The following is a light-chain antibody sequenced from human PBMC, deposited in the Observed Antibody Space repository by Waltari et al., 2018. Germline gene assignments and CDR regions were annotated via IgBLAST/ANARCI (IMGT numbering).Light chain of an antibody. Sequence: QSVLTQPPSVSGAPGQRVTISCTGSSSNIGAGYDVHWYQQLPGTAPKLLIYGNSSRPSGVPDRFSGSKSGTSASLAITGLQAEDEADYYCQSYDSSLPGEVFGGGTKLTVL. J-gene: IGLJ2*01. CDR3: QSYDSSLPGEV. CDR1: SSNIGAGYD. V-gene: IGLV1-40*01. CDR2: GNS.